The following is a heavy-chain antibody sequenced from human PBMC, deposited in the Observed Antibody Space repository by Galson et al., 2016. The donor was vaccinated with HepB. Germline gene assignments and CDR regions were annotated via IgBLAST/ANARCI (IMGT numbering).Heavy chain of an antibody. CDR1: EFIFRGYW. CDR3: SRDRSFTADT. V-gene: IGHV3-74*01. Sequence: SLRLSCAASEFIFRGYWMQWVRQAPGKGLMWVARINGDGRVTVYGDSVKGRFTISRDNAKNTLHLQMNSLRVEDTAVYYYSRDRSFTADTWGQGTLVTVSS. D-gene: IGHD5-18*01. J-gene: IGHJ5*02. CDR2: INGDGRVT.